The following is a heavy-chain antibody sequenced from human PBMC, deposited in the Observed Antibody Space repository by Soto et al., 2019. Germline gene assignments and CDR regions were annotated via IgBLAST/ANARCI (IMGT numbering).Heavy chain of an antibody. V-gene: IGHV4-30-4*01. CDR1: GASVRSGDYY. CDR3: VGTGTTDDY. D-gene: IGHD4-17*01. J-gene: IGHJ4*02. Sequence: SETLSLTCSVSGASVRSGDYYWSCIRQAPGKGLEWIGYIYNSGGSYYNPSLRGRLTISIDTSKNQFSLKLNSVTAADTAIYYCVGTGTTDDYWGRGTLVTVSS. CDR2: IYNSGGS.